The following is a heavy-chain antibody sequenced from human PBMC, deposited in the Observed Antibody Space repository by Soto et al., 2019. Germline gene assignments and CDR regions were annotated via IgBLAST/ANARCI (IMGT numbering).Heavy chain of an antibody. CDR3: MLEYNGYPKY. CDR2: MYTTGST. V-gene: IGHV4-4*07. Sequence: PSETLAFTCTDSGGSLSSFYWSWIRQPAGKGLEWIGRMYTTGSTNYNPSLKSRVTMSVDTSKNHFSLTLTSVTAADTAVYYCMLEYNGYPKYWGQGTLVTVSS. J-gene: IGHJ4*02. D-gene: IGHD5-18*01. CDR1: GGSLSSFY.